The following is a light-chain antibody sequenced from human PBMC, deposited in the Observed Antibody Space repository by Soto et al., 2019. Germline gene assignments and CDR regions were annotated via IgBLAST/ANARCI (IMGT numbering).Light chain of an antibody. CDR2: EGS. J-gene: IGLJ2*01. CDR3: SSYAVSSTHVV. CDR1: SSDVGSYNL. V-gene: IGLV2-23*01. Sequence: QSALTQPASVSGSPGQSITISCTGISSDVGSYNLVSWYQQHPGKAPKVMIYEGSKRPSGVSNRFSGSRPGNTASLTISGLQAEDEAHYYCSSYAVSSTHVVFGGGTQLTVL.